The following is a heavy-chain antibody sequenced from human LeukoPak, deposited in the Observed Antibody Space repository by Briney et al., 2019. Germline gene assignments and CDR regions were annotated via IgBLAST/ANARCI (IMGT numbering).Heavy chain of an antibody. CDR1: GGSISGYY. CDR3: ARTRGLDY. CDR2: IYSSGSA. D-gene: IGHD3-10*01. J-gene: IGHJ4*02. Sequence: SETLSLTCTVSGGSISGYYWSWIRQVPGKALEWIGNIYSSGSANYNPSLKSRVTMSVDTSKNQFSLKLNSVTAADTAVYFCARTRGLDYWGQGTLVTVSS. V-gene: IGHV4-59*08.